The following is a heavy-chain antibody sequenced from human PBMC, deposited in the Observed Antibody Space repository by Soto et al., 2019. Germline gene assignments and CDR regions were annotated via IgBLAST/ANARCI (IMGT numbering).Heavy chain of an antibody. CDR1: SGPDRSHN. CDR2: VYYTGDT. J-gene: IGHJ6*02. CDR3: VRQGIDYLHGLVDV. D-gene: IGHD4-17*01. Sequence: QVQLQQSGPRLVKPSETLSLTCTVSSGPDRSHNWGWIRQPPGRGLEWIGYVYYTGDTAYNPCLRGRVTISADTSTNDISLTLTSVTAADTAVYYCVRQGIDYLHGLVDVWGQGPTVSVSS. V-gene: IGHV4-59*08.